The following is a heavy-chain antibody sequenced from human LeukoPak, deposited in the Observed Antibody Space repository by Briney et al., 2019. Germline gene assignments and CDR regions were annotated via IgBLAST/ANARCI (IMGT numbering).Heavy chain of an antibody. CDR3: ARASGYSSSAPFDY. J-gene: IGHJ4*02. V-gene: IGHV4-59*01. D-gene: IGHD6-6*01. CDR2: IYYSGST. CDR1: GGSISSYY. Sequence: SETLSLTCTVSGGSISSYYWSWIRQPPGKGLEWIGYIYYSGSTNYYPSLKSRVTISVDTAKNQFSLKLSSVAAADTAVYYCARASGYSSSAPFDYWGQGTLVTVSS.